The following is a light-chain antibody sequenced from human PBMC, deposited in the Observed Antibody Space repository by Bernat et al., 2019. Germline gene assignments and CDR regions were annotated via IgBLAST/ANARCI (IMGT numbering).Light chain of an antibody. J-gene: IGLJ2*01. Sequence: SSELTPDPAVSVALGQTVRITCQGDSLRSYYASWYQQKPGQAPVLVNYGKNNRPSGIPDRFSGSSSGNTASLTITWAETGDEADYYCNARDRSGNQFVGVGGGTKLNV. CDR1: SLRSYY. CDR2: GKN. CDR3: NARDRSGNQFVG. V-gene: IGLV3-19*01.